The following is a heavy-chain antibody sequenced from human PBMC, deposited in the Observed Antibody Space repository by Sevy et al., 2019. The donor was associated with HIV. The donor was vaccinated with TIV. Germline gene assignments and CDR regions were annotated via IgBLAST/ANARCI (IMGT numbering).Heavy chain of an antibody. CDR3: ARQLATVSYNWYFDL. V-gene: IGHV4-39*01. Sequence: SETLSLTSTVSGGSISSSSYYWGWIRQPPGKGLEWIGSIYYSGSTYYNPSLKSRVTISIDTSKSQFSLKLSSVTAADTAVYYCARQLATVSYNWYFDLWGRGTLVTVSS. J-gene: IGHJ2*01. D-gene: IGHD4-17*01. CDR1: GGSISSSSYY. CDR2: IYYSGST.